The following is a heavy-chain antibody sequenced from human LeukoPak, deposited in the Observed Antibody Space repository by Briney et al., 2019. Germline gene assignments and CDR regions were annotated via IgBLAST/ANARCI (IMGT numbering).Heavy chain of an antibody. V-gene: IGHV4-59*08. CDR2: IYYSGST. CDR1: GGFINSYY. Sequence: SETLSLTCTVSGGFINSYYWSWIRQPPGKGLEWIGYIYYSGSTNYNPSLTSRVTISVDRTKNQFSLKLSSVAAADTAVYYCARRAADDAFDIWGQGTMVTVSS. J-gene: IGHJ3*02. CDR3: ARRAADDAFDI.